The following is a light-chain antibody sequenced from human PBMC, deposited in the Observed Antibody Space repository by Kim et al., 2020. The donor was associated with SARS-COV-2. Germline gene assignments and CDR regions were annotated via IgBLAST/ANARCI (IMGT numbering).Light chain of an antibody. CDR3: QQYDNWPRT. CDR2: DTF. V-gene: IGKV3-15*01. J-gene: IGKJ1*01. CDR1: QTVSSN. Sequence: EIVMTQSPGTLSVSPGERATLSCRASQTVSSNLAWYQQKPGQAPRLLIYDTFTRATGIPARFSGGGSGTEFTLTISSLQSEDFACYYCQQYDNWPRTFGQGTKVDIK.